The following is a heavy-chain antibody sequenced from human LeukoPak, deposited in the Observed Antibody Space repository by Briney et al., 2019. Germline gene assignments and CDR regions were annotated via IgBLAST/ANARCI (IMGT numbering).Heavy chain of an antibody. CDR1: GFTFSSYS. CDR2: ISSSSSYI. J-gene: IGHJ5*02. D-gene: IGHD6-19*01. V-gene: IGHV3-21*01. CDR3: ASHPDSGWYPHQYNWFDP. Sequence: PGGSLRLSCAASGFTFSSYSMNWVRQAPGEGLEWVSSISSSSSYIYYADSVKGRFTTSRDNAKNSLYLQMNSLRAEDTAVYYCASHPDSGWYPHQYNWFDPWGQGTLVTVSS.